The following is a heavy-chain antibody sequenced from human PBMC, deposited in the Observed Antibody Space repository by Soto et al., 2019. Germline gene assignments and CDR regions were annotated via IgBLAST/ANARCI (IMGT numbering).Heavy chain of an antibody. D-gene: IGHD6-13*01. CDR3: ARANAIAAAGYPAGDYYYGMDV. Sequence: VASVKVSCKASGYTFTSYYMHWVRQAPGQGLEWMGIINPSGGSTSYAQKFQGRVTMTRDTSTSTVYMELGSLRSEDTAVYYCARANAIAAAGYPAGDYYYGMDVWGQGTTVTVSS. CDR1: GYTFTSYY. CDR2: INPSGGST. J-gene: IGHJ6*02. V-gene: IGHV1-46*01.